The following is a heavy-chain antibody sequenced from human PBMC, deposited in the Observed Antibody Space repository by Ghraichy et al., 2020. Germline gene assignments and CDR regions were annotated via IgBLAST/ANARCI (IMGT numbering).Heavy chain of an antibody. D-gene: IGHD6-13*01. CDR2: ISGRGSTT. J-gene: IGHJ4*02. Sequence: GGSLRLSCAASGFTFNSSAMNWVRPAPGKGLEWVSIISGRGSTTYYADSVKGRFTISRDNSKNILYLQMNSLRAEDTAVYFCTKETQRTTAAGPIDYWGQGTLVTVSS. V-gene: IGHV3-23*01. CDR1: GFTFNSSA. CDR3: TKETQRTTAAGPIDY.